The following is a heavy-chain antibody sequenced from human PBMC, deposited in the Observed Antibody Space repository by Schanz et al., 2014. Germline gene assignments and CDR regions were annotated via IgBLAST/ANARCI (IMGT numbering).Heavy chain of an antibody. CDR3: VKDLQRELLRDDHYYGMDV. CDR1: GFTFVDYG. Sequence: EVQLVESGGGLVQPGGSLRLSCAGTGFTFVDYGMHWVRQAPGKGLEWVSGISSDSAAIGYADSVKGRFTTSRDNSKNTMYLQMNSLRAEDTAVYYCVKDLQRELLRDDHYYGMDVWGQGTTVTVSS. D-gene: IGHD1-26*01. J-gene: IGHJ6*02. CDR2: ISSDSAAI. V-gene: IGHV3-9*01.